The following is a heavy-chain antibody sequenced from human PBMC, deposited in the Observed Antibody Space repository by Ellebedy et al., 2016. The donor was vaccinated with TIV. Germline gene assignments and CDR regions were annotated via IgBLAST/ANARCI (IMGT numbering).Heavy chain of an antibody. V-gene: IGHV5-51*01. CDR1: GYSFTSYW. D-gene: IGHD4-23*01. J-gene: IGHJ4*02. Sequence: GESLKISCTGSGYSFTSYWIGWVRQMPGKGLEWMGIIYPGDSDTRYSPSFQGQVTISVDKSISTAYLQWNSLKASDTAMYYCARRLVSTVITPGFFAFWGQGTLVTVSS. CDR3: ARRLVSTVITPGFFAF. CDR2: IYPGDSDT.